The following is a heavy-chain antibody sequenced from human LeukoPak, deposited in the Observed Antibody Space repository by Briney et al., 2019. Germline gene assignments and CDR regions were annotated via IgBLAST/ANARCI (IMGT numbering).Heavy chain of an antibody. V-gene: IGHV1-2*02. Sequence: ASVKVSCKASGYAFTDYYIHWVRQAPGQGLEWMGWISPNSGGSNFAQKFQGRVTMTRNTSISTAYMELSRLRSDDTAVYYCARQKTLRYFDWLSYYFDYWGQGTLVTVSS. J-gene: IGHJ4*02. D-gene: IGHD3-9*01. CDR3: ARQKTLRYFDWLSYYFDY. CDR1: GYAFTDYY. CDR2: ISPNSGGS.